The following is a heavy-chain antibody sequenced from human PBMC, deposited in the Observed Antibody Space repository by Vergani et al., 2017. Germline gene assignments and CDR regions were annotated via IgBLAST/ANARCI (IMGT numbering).Heavy chain of an antibody. J-gene: IGHJ5*02. CDR2: IYTSGST. Sequence: QVQLQESGPGLVTPSQTLSLTCSVSGGSFSSDNVYWTWIRQPAGKGLEWIGRIYTSGSTKYNPSLKSRVTISIDTSKNQFSLNLSSVTAADTAVYYCARAQYYNWFDPWGQGRMVTVSS. CDR1: GGSFSSDNVY. CDR3: ARAQYYNWFDP. D-gene: IGHD3-10*01. V-gene: IGHV4-61*02.